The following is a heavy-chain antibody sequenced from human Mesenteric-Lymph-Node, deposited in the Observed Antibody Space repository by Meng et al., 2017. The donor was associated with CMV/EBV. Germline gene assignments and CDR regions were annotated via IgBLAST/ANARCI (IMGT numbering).Heavy chain of an antibody. Sequence: CTVSGGSISSGGYYWSWIRQHPGKGLEWIGYIYYSGSTYYNPSLKSRVTISVDTSKNQFSLKLSSVTAADTAVYYCARAPKSHPPDYWGQGTLVTVSS. V-gene: IGHV4-31*03. CDR3: ARAPKSHPPDY. CDR1: GGSISSGGYY. J-gene: IGHJ4*02. CDR2: IYYSGST.